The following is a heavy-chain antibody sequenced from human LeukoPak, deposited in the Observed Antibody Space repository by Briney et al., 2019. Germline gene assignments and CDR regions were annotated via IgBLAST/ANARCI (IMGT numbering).Heavy chain of an antibody. CDR1: GGSISSGSYY. CDR2: IYTSGST. CDR3: ARERITLDY. Sequence: SETLSLTSTVSGGSISSGSYYWSWIRQPAGKGLEWIGRIYTSGSTNYNPSLKSRVTISVDTSKNQFSLKLSSVTAADTAVYYCARERITLDYWGQGTLVTVSS. V-gene: IGHV4-61*02. J-gene: IGHJ4*02. D-gene: IGHD3-10*01.